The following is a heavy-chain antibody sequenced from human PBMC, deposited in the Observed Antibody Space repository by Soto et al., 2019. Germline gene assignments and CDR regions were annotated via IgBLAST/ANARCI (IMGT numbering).Heavy chain of an antibody. J-gene: IGHJ4*02. D-gene: IGHD6-13*01. CDR3: ARVDSSSWEYYFDY. Sequence: ASVKVSCKASGYTFTSYDINWVRQATGQGLEWMGWMNPNSGNTGYAQKFQGRVTMTRNTSISTAYMELSSLRSEDTAVYYCARVDSSSWEYYFDYWGQGTLVTVSS. CDR2: MNPNSGNT. V-gene: IGHV1-8*01. CDR1: GYTFTSYD.